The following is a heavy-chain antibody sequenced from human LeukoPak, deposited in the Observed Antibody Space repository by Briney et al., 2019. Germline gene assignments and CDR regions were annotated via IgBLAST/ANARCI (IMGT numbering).Heavy chain of an antibody. D-gene: IGHD5-12*01. CDR2: LHADGNEK. Sequence: GGSLRLSCAAYGFSLSGYWMSWVRQAPGKGLEWVARLHADGNEKYFVHSVQGRFTVSRDNAKNSPYLQMDSLRVEDTAVYYCARGGYSFDYLGQGTLVTVSS. V-gene: IGHV3-7*01. J-gene: IGHJ4*02. CDR1: GFSLSGYW. CDR3: ARGGYSFDY.